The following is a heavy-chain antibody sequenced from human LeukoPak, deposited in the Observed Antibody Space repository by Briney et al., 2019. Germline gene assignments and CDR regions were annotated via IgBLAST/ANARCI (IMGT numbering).Heavy chain of an antibody. D-gene: IGHD3-3*01. CDR1: GFSFSSYW. Sequence: GGSLRLSCAASGFSFSSYWMSWVRQAPGKGLEWVANINPDGSNMLYVDSVKGRFTISRDNAKNSLYLQMNNLRAEDTAVYFCVSGFLQWLYWGQGTLVTVSS. CDR3: VSGFLQWLY. V-gene: IGHV3-7*01. CDR2: INPDGSNM. J-gene: IGHJ4*02.